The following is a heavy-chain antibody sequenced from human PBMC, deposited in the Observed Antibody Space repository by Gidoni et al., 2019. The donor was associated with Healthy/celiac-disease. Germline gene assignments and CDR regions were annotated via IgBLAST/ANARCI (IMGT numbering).Heavy chain of an antibody. V-gene: IGHV3-7*05. Sequence: EVQLVESGGGLVQPGGALSLSCAASGFTFRRYWMSWVRQAPGKGLEWVANIKQDGSEKYYVDSVKGRFTISRDNAKNSLYLQMNSLRAEDTAVYYCARDRGSGSYYPEYFQHWGQGTLVTVSS. CDR2: IKQDGSEK. D-gene: IGHD3-10*01. CDR1: GFTFRRYW. CDR3: ARDRGSGSYYPEYFQH. J-gene: IGHJ1*01.